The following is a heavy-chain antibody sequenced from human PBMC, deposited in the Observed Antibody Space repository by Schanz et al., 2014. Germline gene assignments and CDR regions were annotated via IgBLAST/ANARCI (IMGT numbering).Heavy chain of an antibody. V-gene: IGHV1-18*01. J-gene: IGHJ3*01. CDR1: GYTFTAYG. D-gene: IGHD2-8*02. CDR3: ATMWGYCTATACQILEVLDV. Sequence: VQSVHSGTEVQKLGASVKVSCQTSGYTFTAYGINWVRQAPGQGLEWIGWISAQTGDTRYAQKMQGRVTMTRDVSSTTAFLELTSLRYDDTAVYYCATMWGYCTATACQILEVLDVWGQGTMVTVSS. CDR2: ISAQTGDT.